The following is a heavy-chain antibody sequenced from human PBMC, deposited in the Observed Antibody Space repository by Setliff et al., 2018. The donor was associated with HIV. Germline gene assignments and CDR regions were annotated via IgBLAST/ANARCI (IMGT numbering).Heavy chain of an antibody. CDR3: TIPASSLAPN. CDR1: GGSISSGGYY. CDR2: IRSSGDT. J-gene: IGHJ4*02. V-gene: IGHV4-39*01. Sequence: PSETLSLTCTVSGGSISSGGYYWGWIRQSPGKGLEWIASIRSSGDTYYNPSLQSRVIISVDTSNNQISLKLTSVTAADTAVYYCTIPASSLAPNWGRGTQVTVSS.